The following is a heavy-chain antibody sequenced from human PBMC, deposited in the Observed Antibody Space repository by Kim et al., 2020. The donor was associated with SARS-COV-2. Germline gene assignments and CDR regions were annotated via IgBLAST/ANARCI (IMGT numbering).Heavy chain of an antibody. Sequence: RYNPSIKSRVTISVDTSKNQFSLKLSSVTAADTAVYYCARSPLWLPFDYWGQGTLVTVSS. V-gene: IGHV4-59*01. D-gene: IGHD3-10*01. CDR3: ARSPLWLPFDY. J-gene: IGHJ4*02.